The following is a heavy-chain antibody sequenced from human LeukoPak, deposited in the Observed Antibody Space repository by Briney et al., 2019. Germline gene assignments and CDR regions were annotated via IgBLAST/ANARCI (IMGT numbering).Heavy chain of an antibody. V-gene: IGHV1-24*01. CDR3: VTDPVGARGGYFDY. J-gene: IGHJ4*02. Sequence: ASVKVSCKVSGNTLSELSMHWVRQAPGKGLEWMGGFDPEDGETIYAQKFQDRVTMTEDTSTDTAYMEMSSLRSEDTAVYYCVTDPVGARGGYFDYWGQGTLVTVSS. D-gene: IGHD1-26*01. CDR1: GNTLSELS. CDR2: FDPEDGET.